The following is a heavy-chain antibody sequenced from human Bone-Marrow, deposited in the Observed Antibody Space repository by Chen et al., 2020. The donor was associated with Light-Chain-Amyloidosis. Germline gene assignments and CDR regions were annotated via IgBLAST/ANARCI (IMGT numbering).Heavy chain of an antibody. CDR3: XXXXXXSSXXXXTQSLXXXXYYAMDV. J-gene: IGHJ6*02. CDR2: IWYDGNKK. CDR1: XLPVNDDG. Sequence: LRLSCAASXLPVNDDGMPWARPAPGKGLEWVAVIWYDGNKKFYADSVKGRFTISRDTSQNTVYLQMNGLRAEDXXXXXXXXXXXXSSXXXXTQSLXXXXYYAMDVWGQGTTVTVSS. D-gene: IGHD3-10*01. V-gene: IGHV3-33*03.